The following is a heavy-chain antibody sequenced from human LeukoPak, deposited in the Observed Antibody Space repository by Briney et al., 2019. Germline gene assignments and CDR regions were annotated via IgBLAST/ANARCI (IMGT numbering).Heavy chain of an antibody. V-gene: IGHV3-7*01. Sequence: GGSLRLSCAASGFTFSNYWMNWVRQAPGKGLEWVANIKQDGGEKSYVDSVKGRFTISRDNAKNSLHLQMNSLRAEDTAVYYCARFGYSGWNLENWGQGTLVTVSS. J-gene: IGHJ4*02. CDR2: IKQDGGEK. D-gene: IGHD5-12*01. CDR1: GFTFSNYW. CDR3: ARFGYSGWNLEN.